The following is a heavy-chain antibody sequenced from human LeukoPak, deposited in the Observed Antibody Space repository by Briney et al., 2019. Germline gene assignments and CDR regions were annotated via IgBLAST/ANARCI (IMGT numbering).Heavy chain of an antibody. Sequence: SETLSLTCDVSGASISGYWWSWIRQPPGKGLEWIGYIYYSGSTNYNPSLKSRVTISVDTSKNQFSLKLSSVTAADTAVYYCARRYCSSTSCPPYFDYWGQGTLVTVSS. J-gene: IGHJ4*02. CDR3: ARRYCSSTSCPPYFDY. V-gene: IGHV4-59*08. CDR2: IYYSGST. CDR1: GASISGYW. D-gene: IGHD2-2*01.